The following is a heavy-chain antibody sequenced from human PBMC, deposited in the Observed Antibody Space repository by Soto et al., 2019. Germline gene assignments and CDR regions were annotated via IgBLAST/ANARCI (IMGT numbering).Heavy chain of an antibody. D-gene: IGHD5-12*01. CDR1: GGTFSSYA. CDR2: IIPIFGTA. Sequence: SVKVSCKASGGTFSSYAISWVRQAPGQGLEWMGGIIPIFGTANYAQKFQGRVTITADESTSTAYMELSSLRSEDTAVYYCAREIVATIGDYYYYYGMDVWGQGTTVTV. J-gene: IGHJ6*02. V-gene: IGHV1-69*13. CDR3: AREIVATIGDYYYYYGMDV.